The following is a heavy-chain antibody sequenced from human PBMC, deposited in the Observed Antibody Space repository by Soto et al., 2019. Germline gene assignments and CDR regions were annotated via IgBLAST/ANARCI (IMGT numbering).Heavy chain of an antibody. Sequence: SETLSLTCAVYGGTFSGYYWSWIRQPPGKGLEWIGEINHGGSTNYNPSLKSRFTISVDTTKNHLSLKLSSVTAADTAVYYCARGRSYDFWTCYYFDYWGQGTLVTVSS. CDR1: GGTFSGYY. CDR2: INHGGST. V-gene: IGHV4-34*01. CDR3: ARGRSYDFWTCYYFDY. D-gene: IGHD3-3*01. J-gene: IGHJ4*02.